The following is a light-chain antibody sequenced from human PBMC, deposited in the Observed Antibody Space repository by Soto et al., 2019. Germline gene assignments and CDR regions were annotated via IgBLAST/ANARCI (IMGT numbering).Light chain of an antibody. Sequence: ALTQPASVSGSPGQSITISCTGTSSDVGSYNLVSWYQQHPGKAPKLMIYEVSKRPSGVSNRFSGSKSGNTASLTISGLQAEDEADYYCCSYAGSSTVVFGGGTQLTVL. CDR2: EVS. J-gene: IGLJ2*01. CDR1: SSDVGSYNL. V-gene: IGLV2-23*02. CDR3: CSYAGSSTVV.